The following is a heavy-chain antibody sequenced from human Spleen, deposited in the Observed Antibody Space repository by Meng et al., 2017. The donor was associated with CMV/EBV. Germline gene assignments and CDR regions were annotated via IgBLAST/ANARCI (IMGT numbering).Heavy chain of an antibody. V-gene: IGHV3-30*02. D-gene: IGHD2-2*02. CDR3: AKDTPQFCSSSSCYNSGFDY. CDR1: GFTFSSYA. CDR2: IRYDGGNK. J-gene: IGHJ4*02. Sequence: GESLKISCAASGFTFSSYAMHWVRQAPGKGLEWVAFIRYDGGNKYYADSVKGRFTISRDNSKNTLYLQMNSLRPEDTAVYYCAKDTPQFCSSSSCYNSGFDYWGQGMLVTVSS.